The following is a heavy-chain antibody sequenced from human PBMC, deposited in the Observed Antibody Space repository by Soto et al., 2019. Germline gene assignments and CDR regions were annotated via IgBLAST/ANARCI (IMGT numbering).Heavy chain of an antibody. Sequence: GGSLRLSCAASGFTFDDYAMHWVRQAPGKGLEWVSGISWNSGSIGYADSVKGRFTISRDNAKNSLYLQMNSLRAEDTALYYCAKGRTIFGVVYHDAFDIWGQGTMVTVSS. CDR1: GFTFDDYA. V-gene: IGHV3-9*01. CDR3: AKGRTIFGVVYHDAFDI. CDR2: ISWNSGSI. D-gene: IGHD3-3*01. J-gene: IGHJ3*02.